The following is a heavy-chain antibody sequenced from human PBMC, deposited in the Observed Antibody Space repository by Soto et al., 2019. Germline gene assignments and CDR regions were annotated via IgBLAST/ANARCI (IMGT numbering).Heavy chain of an antibody. D-gene: IGHD3-3*01. CDR1: GGSISNYF. Sequence: SETLSLTCSVSGGSISNYFWSWIRQPPGKGLEWIGYIYYTGNTNSNPSLKSRVTMSVDTSKNQFSLRLSSVTAADTAVYHCARGVFWSGSQIYYLDYWGQGSLVTVSS. V-gene: IGHV4-59*01. CDR3: ARGVFWSGSQIYYLDY. CDR2: IYYTGNT. J-gene: IGHJ4*02.